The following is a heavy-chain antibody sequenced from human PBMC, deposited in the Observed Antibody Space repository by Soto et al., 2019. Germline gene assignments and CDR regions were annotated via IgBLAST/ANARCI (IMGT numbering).Heavy chain of an antibody. D-gene: IGHD3-22*01. CDR2: IGIGSSTK. V-gene: IGHV3-48*02. J-gene: IGHJ6*02. Sequence: PGGSLRLSCAASGFTFRNYGMNWVRQAPGKGLEWVSYIGIGSSTKYYADSVKGRFTISRDNAKNSLYLQMNSLRDEDTAVYYCARGGDSSGSSDAYYYYGMDVWGQGTTVTVSS. CDR1: GFTFRNYG. CDR3: ARGGDSSGSSDAYYYYGMDV.